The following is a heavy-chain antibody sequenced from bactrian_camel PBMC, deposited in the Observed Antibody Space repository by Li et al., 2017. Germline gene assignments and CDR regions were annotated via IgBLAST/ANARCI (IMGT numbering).Heavy chain of an antibody. V-gene: IGHV3S44*01. Sequence: DVQLVESGGGLVQPGGSLRLSCLTSGFSFSNYAMHWVRQAPGKGLEWVRSIYTADGGEGSTNSVDSVKGRFTISRDNARNMLYLQMNGLKSEDTALYYCALGSGRFNYPYAFSYWGQGTQVTVS. CDR3: ALGSGRFNYPYAFSY. CDR1: GFSFSNYA. CDR2: ADGGEGST. D-gene: IGHD5*01. J-gene: IGHJ4*01.